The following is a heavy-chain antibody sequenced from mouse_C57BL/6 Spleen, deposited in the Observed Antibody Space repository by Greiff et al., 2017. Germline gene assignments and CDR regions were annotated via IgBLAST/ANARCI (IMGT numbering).Heavy chain of an antibody. CDR1: GYTFTEYT. V-gene: IGHV1-62-2*01. CDR2: FYPGSGSI. Sequence: VQLQQSGAELVKPGASVKLSCKASGYTFTEYTIHWVKQRSGQGLEWIGWFYPGSGSIKYNEKFKDKATLTADKSSSTVYMELSRSTSEDSAVYFCARHEIYYGNSWFAYWGQGTLVTVSA. D-gene: IGHD2-1*01. J-gene: IGHJ3*01. CDR3: ARHEIYYGNSWFAY.